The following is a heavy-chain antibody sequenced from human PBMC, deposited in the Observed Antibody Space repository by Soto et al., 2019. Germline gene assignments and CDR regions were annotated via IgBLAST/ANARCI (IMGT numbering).Heavy chain of an antibody. CDR1: SVSNAW. J-gene: IGHJ4*02. Sequence: SVSNAWMNWVRQAPGKGLEWVGRIKRKTDGGTTDYAAPVKGRFTISRDDSKNTLYLQMNSLKTEDTAVYYCTKGRLIPDYWGQGTLVTVSS. CDR2: IKRKTDGGTT. D-gene: IGHD3-22*01. CDR3: TKGRLIPDY. V-gene: IGHV3-15*07.